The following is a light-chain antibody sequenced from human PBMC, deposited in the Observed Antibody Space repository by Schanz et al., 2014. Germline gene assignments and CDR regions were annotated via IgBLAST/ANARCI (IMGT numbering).Light chain of an antibody. CDR1: SSNIGSTT. J-gene: IGLJ3*02. CDR3: AAWDDSLNGWV. Sequence: QSVLTQPPSASGTPGQRVTISCSGSSSNIGSTTVNWYQQLPGTAPKLLIYGNSNRPSGVPDRFSGSKSGASASLTISGLQSEDEGDYYCAAWDDSLNGWVFGGGTKLTVL. CDR2: GNS. V-gene: IGLV1-44*01.